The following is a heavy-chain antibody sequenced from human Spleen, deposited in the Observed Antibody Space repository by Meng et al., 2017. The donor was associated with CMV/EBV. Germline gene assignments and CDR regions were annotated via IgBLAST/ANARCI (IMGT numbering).Heavy chain of an antibody. CDR3: AKTSGVAATLADFDY. V-gene: IGHV3-23*01. J-gene: IGHJ4*02. CDR2: ISGRGGST. D-gene: IGHD2-15*01. CDR1: GLTFSSYA. Sequence: LELFGSWAGLLQPGGSLRLSCAASGLTFSSYAMSWVRQAPGKGLEWVSAISGRGGSTYYADSVKGRFTISRDNSKNTLYLQMNSLRAEDTAVYYCAKTSGVAATLADFDYWGQGTLVTVSS.